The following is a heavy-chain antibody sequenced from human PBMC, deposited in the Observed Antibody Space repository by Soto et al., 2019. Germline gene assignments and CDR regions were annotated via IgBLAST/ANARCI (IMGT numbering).Heavy chain of an antibody. Sequence: EVQLLESGGGLVQPGGPLSLSCAASGSSFSSFAMSWAPKPQGKGLEWASVISSSGGSTYYADSVKGRFTISRDNSKNTLYLQMNSLRAEDTAVYYCAKRHSSSTYYYYGMDVWGQGTTVTVSS. D-gene: IGHD6-6*01. CDR1: GSSFSSFA. CDR2: ISSSGGST. V-gene: IGHV3-23*01. J-gene: IGHJ6*02. CDR3: AKRHSSSTYYYYGMDV.